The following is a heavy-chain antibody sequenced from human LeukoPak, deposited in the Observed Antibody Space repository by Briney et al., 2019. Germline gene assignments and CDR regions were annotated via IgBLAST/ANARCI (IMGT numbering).Heavy chain of an antibody. V-gene: IGHV3-33*01. J-gene: IGHJ5*02. CDR1: GFTFSSYG. Sequence: GGSLRLSCAASGFTFSSYGMHWVRQAPGKGLEWVAVIWYDGSNKYYADSVKGRFTISRDNSKNTLYLQMNSLRAEDTAVYYCARDSVLPIDYGDSGWFDPWGQGTLVTVSS. D-gene: IGHD4-17*01. CDR2: IWYDGSNK. CDR3: ARDSVLPIDYGDSGWFDP.